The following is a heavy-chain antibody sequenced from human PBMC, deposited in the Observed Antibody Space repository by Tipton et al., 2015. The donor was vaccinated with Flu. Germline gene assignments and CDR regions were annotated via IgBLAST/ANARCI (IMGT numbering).Heavy chain of an antibody. Sequence: TLSLTCTVSGGSISSYYWSWIRQPPGKGLEWIGYIYYSGSSNYNPSFMSRVTITVETSTNQLSLKLSSVTAADTAVSYCARSVAVAAPGWFDPWGQGTMVTVSS. CDR2: IYYSGSS. J-gene: IGHJ5*02. V-gene: IGHV4-59*01. CDR1: GGSISSYY. D-gene: IGHD6-19*01. CDR3: ARSVAVAAPGWFDP.